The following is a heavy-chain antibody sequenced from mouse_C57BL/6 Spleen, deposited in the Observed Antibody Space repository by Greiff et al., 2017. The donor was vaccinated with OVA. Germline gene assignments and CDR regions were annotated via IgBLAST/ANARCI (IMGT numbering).Heavy chain of an antibody. V-gene: IGHV1-42*01. CDR2: INPSTGGT. CDR1: GYSFTGYY. CDR3: ASPYGSLDY. J-gene: IGHJ2*01. Sequence: EVMLVESGPELVKPGASVKISCKASGYSFTGYYMNWVKQSPEKSLEWIGEINPSTGGTTYNQKFKAKATLTVDKSSSTAYMQLKSLTSEDSAVYYCASPYGSLDYWGQGTTLTVSS. D-gene: IGHD1-1*01.